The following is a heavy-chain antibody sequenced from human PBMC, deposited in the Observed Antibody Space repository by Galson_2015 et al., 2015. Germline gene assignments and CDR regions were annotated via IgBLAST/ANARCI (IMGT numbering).Heavy chain of an antibody. CDR2: ISYDGSNK. Sequence: SLRLSCAASGFTFSSYGMHWVRQAPGKGLEWVAVISYDGSNKYYADSVKGRFTISRDNSMNTLYLQMNSLRAEDTAVYYCAKDTAMVTLFDYWGQGTLVTVSS. CDR3: AKDTAMVTLFDY. D-gene: IGHD5-18*01. CDR1: GFTFSSYG. V-gene: IGHV3-30*18. J-gene: IGHJ4*02.